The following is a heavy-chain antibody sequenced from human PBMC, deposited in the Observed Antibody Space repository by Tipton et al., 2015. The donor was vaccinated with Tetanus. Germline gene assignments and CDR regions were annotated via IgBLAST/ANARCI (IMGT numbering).Heavy chain of an antibody. J-gene: IGHJ4*02. Sequence: SLRLSCAASGFTFSSYAMSWVRQAPGKGLEWLSGISSSGVYTFYADSLKGRFTTSRDNSKNTLYLQMSSLRAEDTALYYCAKGGSSWSAYFDYWGQGALVTVSS. CDR1: GFTFSSYA. D-gene: IGHD6-13*01. CDR3: AKGGSSWSAYFDY. CDR2: ISSSGVYT. V-gene: IGHV3-23*01.